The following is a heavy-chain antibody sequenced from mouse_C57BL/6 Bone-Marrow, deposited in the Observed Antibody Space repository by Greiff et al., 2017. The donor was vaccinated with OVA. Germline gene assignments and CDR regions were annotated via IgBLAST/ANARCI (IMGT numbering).Heavy chain of an antibody. V-gene: IGHV1-69*01. CDR2: IDPSDSYT. CDR3: ARGYYGSTH. CDR1: GYTFTSYW. J-gene: IGHJ2*01. D-gene: IGHD1-1*01. Sequence: QVQLQQPGAELVMPGASVKLSCKASGYTFTSYWMHWVKQRPGQGLEWIGEIDPSDSYTNYNQKFKGKSTLTVDTSSTTAYMQLSSLTSEDSAVYYCARGYYGSTHWGQGTTLTVSS.